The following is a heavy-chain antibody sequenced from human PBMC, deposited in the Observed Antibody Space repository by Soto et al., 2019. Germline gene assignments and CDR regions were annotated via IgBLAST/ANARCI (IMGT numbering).Heavy chain of an antibody. J-gene: IGHJ6*04. V-gene: IGHV3-30*18. D-gene: IGHD3-10*02. Sequence: QVQLVESGGGVVQPGRSLRLSCVASGFTFSNFGMHWVRQAPGKGLEWVAFISYSGAIEDYADSVRGRFASSRDNSKNTLSLQINSLRPDDTAVYYCAKETVVPPPDPAVWGKGTTVTVSS. CDR1: GFTFSNFG. CDR2: ISYSGAIE. CDR3: AKETVVPPPDPAV.